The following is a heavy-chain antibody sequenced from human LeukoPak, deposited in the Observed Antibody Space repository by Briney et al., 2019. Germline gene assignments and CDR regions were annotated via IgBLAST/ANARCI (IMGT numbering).Heavy chain of an antibody. D-gene: IGHD4-11*01. Sequence: SETLSLTCAVCGGSFSSYYWSWIRQPAGKGLEGIGRVYSSGSTNYNPSLKSRVTMSVERSNNQFSLRLSSVTAADTAVYYCAREGHDNSNYLRGDAFDIWGQGTMVTVSS. CDR3: AREGHDNSNYLRGDAFDI. CDR2: VYSSGST. CDR1: GGSFSSYY. V-gene: IGHV4-4*07. J-gene: IGHJ3*02.